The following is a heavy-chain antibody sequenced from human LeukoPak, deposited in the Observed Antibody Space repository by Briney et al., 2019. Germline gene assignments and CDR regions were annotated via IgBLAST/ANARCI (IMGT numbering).Heavy chain of an antibody. Sequence: GGSLRLSCVASGLNFDDSAMHWVRQGPGKGLEYVSGINDYGSRTHYGDSAKGRFIISRDDSRNTVFLHMNSLRGDDTALYYCVKDLSGSYTFDYWGQGILVTVSS. CDR1: GLNFDDSA. CDR3: VKDLSGSYTFDY. J-gene: IGHJ4*02. D-gene: IGHD1-26*01. V-gene: IGHV3-64D*09. CDR2: INDYGSRT.